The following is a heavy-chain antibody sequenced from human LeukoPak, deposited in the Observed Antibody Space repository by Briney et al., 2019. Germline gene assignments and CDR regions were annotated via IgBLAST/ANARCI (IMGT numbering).Heavy chain of an antibody. CDR3: ARVLEAGGGDCYPDYFDC. V-gene: IGHV4-59*01. Sequence: SETLSLTCTVSGGSISSYYWSWLRQPPGKALEWIGYIHYSGRTNYNPSLKSRVTISVDTSKNQFSLKLSCVTAADTAVYYCARVLEAGGGDCYPDYFDCWGQGTLVTVSS. J-gene: IGHJ4*02. CDR2: IHYSGRT. D-gene: IGHD2-21*02. CDR1: GGSISSYY.